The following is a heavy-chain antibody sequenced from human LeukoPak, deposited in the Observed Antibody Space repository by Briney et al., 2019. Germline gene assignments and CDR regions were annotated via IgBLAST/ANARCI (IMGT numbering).Heavy chain of an antibody. CDR3: AHRHRGVASDI. CDR1: GFSLRSGGVG. V-gene: IGHV2-5*01. J-gene: IGHJ3*02. CDR2: IYENDEK. D-gene: IGHD2-15*01. Sequence: SGPTLVKPRQTLRLTCTFSGFSLRSGGVGVGWIRQPPGKALEWLGVIYENDEKLYSSSLQNRLTITKDTSRNQVVLIMANMDPVDTATYYCAHRHRGVASDIWGQGTMVTVSS.